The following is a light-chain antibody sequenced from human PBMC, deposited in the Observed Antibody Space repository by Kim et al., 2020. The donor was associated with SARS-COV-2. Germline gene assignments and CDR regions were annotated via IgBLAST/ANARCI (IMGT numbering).Light chain of an antibody. V-gene: IGLV3-1*01. CDR2: QDS. CDR1: KLGDKY. CDR3: QAWDSSTAI. J-gene: IGLJ1*01. Sequence: MSPEQTSSITSSGDKLGDKYACWYQQKPGQSPVLVIYQDSKRPSGIPERFSGSNSGNTATLTISGTQAMDEADYYCQAWDSSTAIFGTGTKVTVL.